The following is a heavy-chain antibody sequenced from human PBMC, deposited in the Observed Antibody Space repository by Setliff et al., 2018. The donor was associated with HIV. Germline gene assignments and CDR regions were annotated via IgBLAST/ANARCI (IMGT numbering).Heavy chain of an antibody. CDR2: IYTSGST. J-gene: IGHJ4*02. D-gene: IGHD3-22*01. CDR3: ARGLSFYDPGGFDY. CDR1: GGSISSYY. V-gene: IGHV4-4*09. Sequence: PSETLSLTCTVSGGSISSYYWSWIRQPPGKGLEWIGYIYTSGSTKYNPSLKSRVTISVDTSKNQFSLKLSSVTAADTAVYYCARGLSFYDPGGFDYWGQGTLVTVSS.